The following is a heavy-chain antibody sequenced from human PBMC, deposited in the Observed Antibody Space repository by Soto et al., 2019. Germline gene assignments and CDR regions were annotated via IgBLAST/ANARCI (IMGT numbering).Heavy chain of an antibody. D-gene: IGHD6-19*01. V-gene: IGHV3-23*01. CDR2: ISDIGGTT. CDR1: GFTFNSYA. J-gene: IGHJ4*02. Sequence: EVQLLESGGGLVQPGRSLRLSCAASGFTFNSYAGSWVRQAPGKGLEWVSAISDIGGTTYYADSVKGRFTISRDNSKNPLYLQMNSLRAEDTDVYYCAREYSSAWKTVDYWGQGTLVTVSS. CDR3: AREYSSAWKTVDY.